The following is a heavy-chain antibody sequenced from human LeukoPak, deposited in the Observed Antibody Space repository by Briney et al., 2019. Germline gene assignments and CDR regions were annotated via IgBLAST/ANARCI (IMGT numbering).Heavy chain of an antibody. CDR1: GFTFNSYA. CDR2: ISYDGSYK. D-gene: IGHD5-12*01. Sequence: GRSLRLSCAASGFTFNSYAIHWVRQAPCKGLEWVAVISYDGSYKYYADSVKGRFTISRDNSKNTLYLQLNSPRPEDTAVYYCARDQLAYSGYDTLFDYWAREPWSPSPQ. V-gene: IGHV3-30*04. J-gene: IGHJ4*02. CDR3: ARDQLAYSGYDTLFDY.